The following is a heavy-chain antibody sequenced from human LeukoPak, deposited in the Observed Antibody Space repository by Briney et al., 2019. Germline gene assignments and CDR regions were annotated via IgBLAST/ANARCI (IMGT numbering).Heavy chain of an antibody. CDR2: IIPILGIA. Sequence: SVKVSCKASGGTFSSYTISWVRQRPGQGLEWMGRIIPILGIANYAQQFQGRVTITADKSTSTDYMVLSSLRSEDTAVYYGVLSQFIEVVPAAVLFDPGGEGTLVTVSS. CDR3: VLSQFIEVVPAAVLFDP. CDR1: GGTFSSYT. J-gene: IGHJ5*02. D-gene: IGHD2-2*01. V-gene: IGHV1-69*02.